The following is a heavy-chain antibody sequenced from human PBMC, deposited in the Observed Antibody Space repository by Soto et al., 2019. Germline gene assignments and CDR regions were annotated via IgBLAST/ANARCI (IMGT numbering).Heavy chain of an antibody. J-gene: IGHJ6*02. CDR1: GYTFTSYG. V-gene: IGHV1-18*04. CDR3: ARAGDILTGDYPDYYYYGMDV. D-gene: IGHD3-9*01. CDR2: ISAYNGNT. Sequence: QVQLVQSGAEVKKPGASVKVSCKASGYTFTSYGISWVRQPPGQGLEWIGWISAYNGNTNYAQKLQGRVTMTTDTSTSTAYMELRSLRSDDTAVYYCARAGDILTGDYPDYYYYGMDVWGQGTTVTVSS.